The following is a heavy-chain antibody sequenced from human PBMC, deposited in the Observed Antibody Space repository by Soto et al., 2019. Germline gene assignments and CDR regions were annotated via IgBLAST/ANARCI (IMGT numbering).Heavy chain of an antibody. CDR2: ISGSGGST. CDR1: GFTFSSYA. Sequence: GGSLRLSCAASGFTFSSYAMSWVRQAPGKGLEWVSVISGSGGSTYYADSVKGRFTISRDNSKNTLYLQMNSLRAEDTAVYYCAKETIGYCTNGVCYDDAFDIWGQGTMVTVSS. V-gene: IGHV3-23*01. D-gene: IGHD2-8*01. CDR3: AKETIGYCTNGVCYDDAFDI. J-gene: IGHJ3*02.